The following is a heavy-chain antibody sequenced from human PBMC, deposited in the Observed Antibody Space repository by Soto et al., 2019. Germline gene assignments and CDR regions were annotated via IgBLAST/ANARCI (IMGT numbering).Heavy chain of an antibody. J-gene: IGHJ4*02. Sequence: QVQLVESGGGVVQPGRSLRLSCAASGFTFSSYAMHWVRQAPGKGLEWVAVISYDGSNKYYADSVKGRFTISRDNSKNTLYLQMNSLRAEDTAVYYCARDQGIAAAGTGWGQGTLVTVSS. CDR2: ISYDGSNK. D-gene: IGHD6-13*01. CDR3: ARDQGIAAAGTG. CDR1: GFTFSSYA. V-gene: IGHV3-30-3*01.